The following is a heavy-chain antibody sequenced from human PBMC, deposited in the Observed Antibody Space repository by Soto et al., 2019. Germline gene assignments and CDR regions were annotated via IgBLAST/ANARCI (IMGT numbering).Heavy chain of an antibody. V-gene: IGHV3-23*01. J-gene: IGHJ6*02. Sequence: PGGSLRLSCAASGFTFSSYAMSWVRQAPGKGLEWVSAISGSGGSTYYADSVKGRFTISRDNSKNTLYLQMNSLRAEDTAVYYCAKVFPPTLQVLLWFGELLAGMDVWGQGTTVTVSS. D-gene: IGHD3-10*01. CDR1: GFTFSSYA. CDR2: ISGSGGST. CDR3: AKVFPPTLQVLLWFGELLAGMDV.